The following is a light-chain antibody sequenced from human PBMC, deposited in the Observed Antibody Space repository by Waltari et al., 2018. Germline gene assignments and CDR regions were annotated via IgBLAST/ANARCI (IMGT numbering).Light chain of an antibody. V-gene: IGLV3-1*01. CDR2: QDT. Sequence: SYELTQPPSVSVSPGQTATITCSGDNLGNKYACWYQQKAGQSPVLVIYQDTKRPSGSPERFSGSNSGNTVTLTISGTQAMDEADYYCQAWDSSTEVFGTGTKLTV. CDR1: NLGNKY. CDR3: QAWDSSTEV. J-gene: IGLJ1*01.